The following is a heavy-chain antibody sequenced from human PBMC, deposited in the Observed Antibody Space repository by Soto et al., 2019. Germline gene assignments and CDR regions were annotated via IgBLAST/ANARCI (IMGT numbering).Heavy chain of an antibody. CDR2: ISRSGSNT. Sequence: GGSLRLSCAASGFIYSNHAMTWVRQAPGKGLEWVSGISRSGSNTAYADSVKGRFTISRDNSKNTLHLQMSSLRAEDTAVYYCAKKDEYYGMDVWGQGTTVTVSS. CDR1: GFIYSNHA. V-gene: IGHV3-23*01. J-gene: IGHJ6*02. CDR3: AKKDEYYGMDV.